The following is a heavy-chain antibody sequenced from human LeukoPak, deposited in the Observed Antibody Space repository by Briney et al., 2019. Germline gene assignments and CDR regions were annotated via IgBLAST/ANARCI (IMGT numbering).Heavy chain of an antibody. CDR3: ARRDMIVGSDY. D-gene: IGHD3-22*01. J-gene: IGHJ4*02. CDR1: GGSFSVYY. Sequence: SETLSLTCAVYGGSFSVYYWSWIRQPPGKGLEWIGEINHSGSTNYNPSLKSRVTISVDTSKNQFSLKLSSVTAADTAVYYCARRDMIVGSDYWGQGTLVTVSS. CDR2: INHSGST. V-gene: IGHV4-34*01.